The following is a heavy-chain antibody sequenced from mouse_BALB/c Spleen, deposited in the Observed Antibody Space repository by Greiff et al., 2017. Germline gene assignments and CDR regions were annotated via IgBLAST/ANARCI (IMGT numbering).Heavy chain of an antibody. CDR3: ARSARSPYFDY. CDR1: GYSFTGYY. CDR2: INPYNGAT. J-gene: IGHJ2*01. V-gene: IGHV1-26*01. Sequence: EVQLQQSGPELVKPGASVKISCKASGYSFTGYYMHWVKQSHVKSLEWIGRINPYNGATSYNQNFKDKASLTVDKSSSTAYMELHSLTSEDSAVYYCARSARSPYFDYWGQGTTLTVSS.